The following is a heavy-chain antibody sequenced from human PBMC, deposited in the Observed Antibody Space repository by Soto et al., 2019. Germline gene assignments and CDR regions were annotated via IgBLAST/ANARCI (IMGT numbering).Heavy chain of an antibody. CDR1: GFSLSDHC. Sequence: PGGSLRLSCAASGFSLSDHCLHWVRQAPGKGLVWLSRLCHDGTIAIYSDSVKGRFSISRDNSKNILYLQMNNLRAEDRALYYCVATTVTRWRNWFDPWGQGTLVTVSS. J-gene: IGHJ5*02. V-gene: IGHV3-74*01. CDR2: LCHDGTIA. D-gene: IGHD4-4*01. CDR3: VATTVTRWRNWFDP.